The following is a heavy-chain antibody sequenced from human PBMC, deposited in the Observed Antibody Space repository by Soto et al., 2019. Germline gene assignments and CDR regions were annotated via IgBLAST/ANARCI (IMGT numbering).Heavy chain of an antibody. CDR3: AKATATSGGAFEI. CDR1: GGTFSSYA. J-gene: IGHJ3*02. V-gene: IGHV1-69*06. Sequence: SVKVSCKASGGTFSSYAISWVRQAPGQGLEWMGGIIPIFGTANYAQKFQGRVTITADKSTSTAYMELSSLRSEDTAFYYCAKATATSGGAFEIYGQGTMVTVSS. D-gene: IGHD1-1*01. CDR2: IIPIFGTA.